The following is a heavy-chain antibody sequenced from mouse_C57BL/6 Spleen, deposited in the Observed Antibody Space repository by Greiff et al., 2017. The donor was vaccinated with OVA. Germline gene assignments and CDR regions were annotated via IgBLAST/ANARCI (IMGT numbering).Heavy chain of an antibody. CDR1: GFSLTSYG. CDR3: AKNRNYALYAMDY. V-gene: IGHV2-5*01. D-gene: IGHD2-4*01. J-gene: IGHJ4*01. CDR2: IWRGGST. Sequence: QVQLQQSGPGLVQPSQSLSITCTVSGFSLTSYGVHWVRQSPGKGLEWLGVIWRGGSTDYNAAFMSRLSITKDNSKSQVFFKMNSLQADDTAIYYCAKNRNYALYAMDYWGQGTSVTVSS.